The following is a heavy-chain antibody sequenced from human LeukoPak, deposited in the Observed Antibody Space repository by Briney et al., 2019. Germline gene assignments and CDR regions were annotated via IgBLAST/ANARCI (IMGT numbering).Heavy chain of an antibody. CDR3: ARDWSYYYDSSGYYPGDY. Sequence: GASVKVSCKASGYTFTSYGISWVRQAPGQGLEWMGWISAYNGNTNYAQKLQGRVTMTTDTSTSTAYMELRSLRPDDTAVYYCARDWSYYYDSSGYYPGDYWGQGTLVTVSS. D-gene: IGHD3-22*01. V-gene: IGHV1-18*01. CDR2: ISAYNGNT. CDR1: GYTFTSYG. J-gene: IGHJ4*02.